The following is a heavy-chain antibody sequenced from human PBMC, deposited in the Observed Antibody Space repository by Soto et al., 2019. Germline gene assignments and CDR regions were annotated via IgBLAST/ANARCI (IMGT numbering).Heavy chain of an antibody. J-gene: IGHJ6*02. D-gene: IGHD3-10*01. CDR1: GGSFSGYY. CDR3: ARAKYYYGSGSYYWYYGMDV. CDR2: INHSGNT. Sequence: SETLSLTCAVYGGSFSGYYWSWIRQPPGKGLEWIGEINHSGNTNYNPSLKSRVTISVDTSKNQFSLKLSSVTAADTAVYYCARAKYYYGSGSYYWYYGMDVWGQGTTVTVSS. V-gene: IGHV4-34*01.